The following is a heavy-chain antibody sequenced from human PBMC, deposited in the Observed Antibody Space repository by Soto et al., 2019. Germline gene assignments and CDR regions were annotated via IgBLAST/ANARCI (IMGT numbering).Heavy chain of an antibody. D-gene: IGHD2-2*02. Sequence: ASVKVSCKASGYTFTSYGISWVRQAPGQGLEWMGWISAYNGNTNYAQKLQGRVTMTTDTSTSTAYMELRSLRSDDTAVYYCARGRRSCTGNNCYTDFDFWGQGSLVTVSS. CDR3: ARGRRSCTGNNCYTDFDF. J-gene: IGHJ4*02. V-gene: IGHV1-18*04. CDR2: ISAYNGNT. CDR1: GYTFTSYG.